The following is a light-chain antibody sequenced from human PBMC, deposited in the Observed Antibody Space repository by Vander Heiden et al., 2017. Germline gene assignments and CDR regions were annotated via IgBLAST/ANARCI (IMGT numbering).Light chain of an antibody. J-gene: IGKJ4*01. CDR2: GAS. CDR3: QQYGTF. CDR1: QSVSSIY. Sequence: EIVLTQSPGTLSLSPGERATLSCRASQSVSSIYLAWYQQKPGQAPRLLIYGASSRATGIPDRFSGSGSGTDFTLTISRLEPEDFAVYYCQQYGTFFGGGTKVEIK. V-gene: IGKV3-20*01.